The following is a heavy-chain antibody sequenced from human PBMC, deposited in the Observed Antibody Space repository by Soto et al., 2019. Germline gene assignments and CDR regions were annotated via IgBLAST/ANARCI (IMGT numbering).Heavy chain of an antibody. V-gene: IGHV5-10-1*01. J-gene: IGHJ4*02. CDR1: GYGFTSSW. CDR3: ARRRSSSGLNFDL. CDR2: IDPSDSYI. Sequence: GESLKISCKGSGYGFTSSWITWVRQMPGKDLEWMGHIDPSDSYINQSPSFQGHVTISTDKSISTVYLQWSSLAVSDTAMYYCARRRSSSGLNFDLWGQGTLVTVSS. D-gene: IGHD6-6*01.